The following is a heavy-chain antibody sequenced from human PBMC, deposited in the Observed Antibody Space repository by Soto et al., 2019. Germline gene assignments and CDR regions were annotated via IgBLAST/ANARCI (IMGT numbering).Heavy chain of an antibody. Sequence: PSETLSLTCAVSGGSISSSNWWSWVRQPPGKGLEWIGEIYHSGSTSYNPSLKSRVTISVDKSKNQFSLKLSSVTAADTAVYYCARGRVTALYYYYGMDVWGQGTTVTVSS. V-gene: IGHV4-4*02. CDR2: IYHSGST. CDR3: ARGRVTALYYYYGMDV. D-gene: IGHD2-21*02. CDR1: GGSISSSNW. J-gene: IGHJ6*02.